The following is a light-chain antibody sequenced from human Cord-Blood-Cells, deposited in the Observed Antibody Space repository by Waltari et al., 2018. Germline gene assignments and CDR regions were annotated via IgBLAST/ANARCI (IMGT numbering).Light chain of an antibody. CDR1: QSLLHSNGYNY. J-gene: IGKJ4*01. CDR3: MQALQTLLT. V-gene: IGKV2-28*01. CDR2: LGS. Sequence: IVMTQSPLSLPVNPGEPASISCRSSQSLLHSNGYNYLDWYLQKPGQSPQLLIYLGSNRASGVPDRFSGSGSGTDFTLKINRVEAEDVGVYYCMQALQTLLTFGGGTKVEIK.